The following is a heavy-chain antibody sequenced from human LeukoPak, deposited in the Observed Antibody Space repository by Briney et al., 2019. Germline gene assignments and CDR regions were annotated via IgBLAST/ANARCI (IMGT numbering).Heavy chain of an antibody. V-gene: IGHV4-59*01. Sequence: SETLSLTCTVSGGSISSYYWSWIRQPPGKGLEWIGYIYYRGNTNYNPPLKSRVTISVDTSKNQFSLKLSSVTAADTAVYYCARYSDNWFGPWGQGTLVTVSS. D-gene: IGHD6-13*01. CDR3: ARYSDNWFGP. J-gene: IGHJ5*02. CDR2: IYYRGNT. CDR1: GGSISSYY.